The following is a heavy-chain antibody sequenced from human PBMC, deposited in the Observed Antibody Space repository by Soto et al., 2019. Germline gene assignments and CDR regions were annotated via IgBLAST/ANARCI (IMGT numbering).Heavy chain of an antibody. Sequence: QEQLVESGGGVVQPGGSLRLSCAASGFTFRSYGMHWVRQAPGKGLEWVTAIYYDGSNKYYADSVKGRFTISRDNSKNTLYLQMNSLRAGDTAVYYCARDRIEAGDYNYYYAMDVWGQGTTVTVSS. CDR1: GFTFRSYG. J-gene: IGHJ6*02. CDR2: IYYDGSNK. D-gene: IGHD4-17*01. CDR3: ARDRIEAGDYNYYYAMDV. V-gene: IGHV3-33*01.